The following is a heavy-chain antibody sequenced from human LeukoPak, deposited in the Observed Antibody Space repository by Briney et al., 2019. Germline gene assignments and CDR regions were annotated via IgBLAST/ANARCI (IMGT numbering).Heavy chain of an antibody. CDR1: GFTFSDYA. D-gene: IGHD3-10*01. J-gene: IGHJ5*02. CDR2: IRGIGDDT. CDR3: AKDGVSYNRRWDWFDP. Sequence: GGSLRLSCAASGFTFSDYAMSWVRHPPGKGLEWVSSIRGIGDDTFYASSVKGRFTISRDNSKNTLYLHLSSLRAEDTAVYYCAKDGVSYNRRWDWFDPWGQGTLLTVSS. V-gene: IGHV3-23*01.